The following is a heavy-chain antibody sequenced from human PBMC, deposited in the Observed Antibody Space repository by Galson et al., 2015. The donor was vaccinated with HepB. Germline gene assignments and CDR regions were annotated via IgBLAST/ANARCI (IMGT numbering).Heavy chain of an antibody. J-gene: IGHJ4*02. D-gene: IGHD6-19*01. Sequence: SLRLSCAASGFTFSSYSMNWVRQAPGKGLEWVSYISSSSSTIYYADSVKGRFTISRDNAKNSLYLQMNSLRDEDTAVYYCARDLSSGWQARMWYFDYWGQGTLVTVSS. CDR2: ISSSSSTI. CDR1: GFTFSSYS. CDR3: ARDLSSGWQARMWYFDY. V-gene: IGHV3-48*02.